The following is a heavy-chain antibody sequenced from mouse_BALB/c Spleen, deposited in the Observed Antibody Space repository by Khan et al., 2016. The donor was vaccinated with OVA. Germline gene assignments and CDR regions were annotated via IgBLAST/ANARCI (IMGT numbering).Heavy chain of an antibody. V-gene: IGHV5-6*01. Sequence: EVQLQESGGDLVKPGGSLKLSCAASGFTFSSYGMSWVRQTPDKRLEWVATISSGGHYTYFPDSVRGRFTISRDTAKNTLYLQMSSLKSEDTAMYYCARTITTAKGYYYAMDYWGQGTSVTVSS. CDR3: ARTITTAKGYYYAMDY. CDR1: GFTFSSYG. J-gene: IGHJ4*01. D-gene: IGHD1-2*01. CDR2: ISSGGHYT.